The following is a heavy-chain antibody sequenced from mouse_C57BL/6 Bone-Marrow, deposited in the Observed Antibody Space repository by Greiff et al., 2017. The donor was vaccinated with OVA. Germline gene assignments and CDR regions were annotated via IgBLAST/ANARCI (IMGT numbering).Heavy chain of an antibody. CDR3: TRYYYGSSYRYFDV. CDR1: GYTFTSYW. J-gene: IGHJ1*03. D-gene: IGHD1-1*01. Sequence: VHVKQSGTVLARPGASVKMSCKTSGYTFTSYWMHWVKQRPGQGLEWIGAIYPGNSDTSYNQKFKGKAKLTAVTSASTAYMELSSLTNEDSAVYYCTRYYYGSSYRYFDVCGTGTTVTVSS. CDR2: IYPGNSDT. V-gene: IGHV1-5*01.